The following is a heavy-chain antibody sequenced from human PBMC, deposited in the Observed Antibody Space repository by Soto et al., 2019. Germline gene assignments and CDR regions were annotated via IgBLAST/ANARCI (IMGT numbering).Heavy chain of an antibody. CDR2: IYSGGST. J-gene: IGHJ2*01. CDR1: GFTVSTNY. V-gene: IGHV3-53*01. Sequence: ESGGGLIQPGGSLRLSCAASGFTVSTNYMNWVRQAPGKGLEWVSVIYSGGSTYYADSVKGRFSISRDNSKNTLYPQVNSLSAEDTAVYYCARFRFYGGNPYWLFDHWGRGTLVTVSS. CDR3: ARFRFYGGNPYWLFDH. D-gene: IGHD4-17*01.